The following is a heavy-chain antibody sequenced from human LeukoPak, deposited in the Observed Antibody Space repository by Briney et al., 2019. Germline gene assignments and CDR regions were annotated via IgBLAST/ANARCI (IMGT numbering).Heavy chain of an antibody. J-gene: IGHJ3*02. CDR3: ARNWHDFAFDI. V-gene: IGHV4-59*08. Sequence: PSETLSFTCTVSGGSINKFYWSWIRQSPEKGLEWIGYIYSSGSTTYNPSLKSRVSISVDTSKNQFSLKLTSMTAADTAVYYCARNWHDFAFDIWGQGTMVTVSS. CDR1: GGSINKFY. CDR2: IYSSGST. D-gene: IGHD1-1*01.